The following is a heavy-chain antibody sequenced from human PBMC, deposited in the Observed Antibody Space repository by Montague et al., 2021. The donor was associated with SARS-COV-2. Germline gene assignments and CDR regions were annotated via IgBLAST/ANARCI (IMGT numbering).Heavy chain of an antibody. CDR2: IYTSGST. V-gene: IGHV4-61*02. D-gene: IGHD3-3*01. Sequence: TLSLTCTVSGGSISSGSYYWSWIRQPAGKGLEWIGRIYTSGSTNYNPSLKSRVTISVDTSKNQFSLKLSSVTAADTAVYYCARARITMFGVADYGMDGWGRGTTVTVSS. CDR3: ARARITMFGVADYGMDG. J-gene: IGHJ6*02. CDR1: GGSISSGSYY.